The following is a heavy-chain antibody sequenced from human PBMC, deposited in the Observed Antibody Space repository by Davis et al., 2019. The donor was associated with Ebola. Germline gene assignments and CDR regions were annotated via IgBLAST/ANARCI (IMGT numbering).Heavy chain of an antibody. CDR1: GFTFSVYA. D-gene: IGHD6-13*01. V-gene: IGHV3-23*01. Sequence: PGGSLRLSCAASGFTFSVYAMSWVRQAPGKGLEWVSAISGSGGSTYYTDSVQGRFTISRDNSKNTLYLQMNNLRAEETAVYYCAKDYSITWDYYFEFWGQGSLVTVSS. CDR3: AKDYSITWDYYFEF. J-gene: IGHJ4*02. CDR2: ISGSGGST.